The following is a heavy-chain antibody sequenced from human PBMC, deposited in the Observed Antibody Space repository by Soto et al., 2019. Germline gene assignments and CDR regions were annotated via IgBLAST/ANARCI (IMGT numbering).Heavy chain of an antibody. D-gene: IGHD4-4*01. CDR1: GFIFSHYY. J-gene: IGHJ4*02. CDR3: ARLPYSAYNRHFDY. CDR2: INPTSGHI. V-gene: IGHV3-11*06. Sequence: QVQMVESGGGLVKPGGPLRLSCAASGFIFSHYYMGWIRQAPGKGLEWFSYINPTSGHINYAVSVKGRFTISIDNARTSLYLQMKSLTADDTARYSCARLPYSAYNRHFDYWGQGTLVTVSS.